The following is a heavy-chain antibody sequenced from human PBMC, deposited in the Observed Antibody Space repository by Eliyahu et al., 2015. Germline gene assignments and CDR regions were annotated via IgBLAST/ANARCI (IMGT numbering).Heavy chain of an antibody. D-gene: IGHD1-26*01. CDR1: GFPFXXYG. V-gene: IGHV3-30*02. CDR3: AKDSGSYSYRGGFVRY. Sequence: QVQLVESGGGVVQPGGSLXLSCAASGFPFXXYGMHWVRQAPGKGLEWVAFIRYDGSNKYYADSVKGRFTISRDNSKNTLYLQMNSLRAEDTAVYYCAKDSGSYSYRGGFVRYWGQGTLVTVSS. CDR2: IRYDGSNK. J-gene: IGHJ4*02.